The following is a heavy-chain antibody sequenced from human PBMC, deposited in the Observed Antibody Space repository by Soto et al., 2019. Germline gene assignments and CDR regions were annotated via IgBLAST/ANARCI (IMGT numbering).Heavy chain of an antibody. J-gene: IGHJ4*02. V-gene: IGHV1-69*12. CDR3: ARLGGYSYGYYFDY. D-gene: IGHD5-18*01. Sequence: QVQLVQSGAEVKKPGSSVKVSCKAFGGTFSSYAISWVRQAPGQGLEWMGGIIPIFGTANYAQKFQGRVTITADESTSTAYMELSSLRSEDTAVYYCARLGGYSYGYYFDYWGQGTLVTVSS. CDR2: IIPIFGTA. CDR1: GGTFSSYA.